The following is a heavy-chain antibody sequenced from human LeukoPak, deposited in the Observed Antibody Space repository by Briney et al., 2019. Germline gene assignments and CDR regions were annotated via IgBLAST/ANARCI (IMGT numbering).Heavy chain of an antibody. J-gene: IGHJ4*02. CDR3: ARLAPPRGVQLLMDY. Sequence: SETLSLTCAVSGYSNSSGYYWGWIRQPPGKGLEWIGYIYYSGSTYYNPSLKSRVTISVDTSKNQFSLNLSSVTAADTAVYYCARLAPPRGVQLLMDYWGQGTLVTVSS. V-gene: IGHV4-38-2*01. CDR2: IYYSGST. D-gene: IGHD2-2*01. CDR1: GYSNSSGYY.